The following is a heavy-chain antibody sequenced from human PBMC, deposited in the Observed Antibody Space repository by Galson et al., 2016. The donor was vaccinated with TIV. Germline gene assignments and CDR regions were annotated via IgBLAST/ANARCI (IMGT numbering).Heavy chain of an antibody. D-gene: IGHD3-3*01. CDR3: TRGLVLLEWLLYEDL. CDR2: INGNSGDT. Sequence: SVKVSCKASGYTFAAYYMHWVRQAPGQGLEWMGWINGNSGDTTYAQMFEDRVSMTTDRSLNTAYMELSSLRSDDTAVYYCTRGLVLLEWLLYEDLWGQGTLVPVSS. V-gene: IGHV1-2*02. J-gene: IGHJ5*02. CDR1: GYTFAAYY.